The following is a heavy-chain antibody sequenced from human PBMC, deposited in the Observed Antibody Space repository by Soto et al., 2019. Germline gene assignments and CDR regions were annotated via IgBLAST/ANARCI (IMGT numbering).Heavy chain of an antibody. D-gene: IGHD6-6*01. J-gene: IGHJ4*02. V-gene: IGHV1-69*13. CDR3: AIEYSSSPPYYPIGY. Sequence: SVKVSCKASGYSFTGNSIHWVRQAPGQGLEWMGWINPSIGAANYAQKFQGRVTITADESTSTAYMELSSLRSEDTAVYYCAIEYSSSPPYYPIGYWGQGTLVTV. CDR1: GYSFTGNS. CDR2: INPSIGAA.